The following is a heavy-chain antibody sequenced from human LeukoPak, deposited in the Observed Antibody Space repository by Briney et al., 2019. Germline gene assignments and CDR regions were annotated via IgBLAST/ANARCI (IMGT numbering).Heavy chain of an antibody. CDR2: ISWNSGSI. D-gene: IGHD3-9*01. CDR3: AKDTVGLTLGGMDV. CDR1: GFTFDDYA. Sequence: SLRLSCAASGFTFDDYAMHWVRQAPGKGLEWVSGISWNSGSIGYADSVKGRFTISRDNAKNSLYLRMNSLRAEDMALYYCAKDTVGLTLGGMDVWGKGTTVTVSS. J-gene: IGHJ6*04. V-gene: IGHV3-9*03.